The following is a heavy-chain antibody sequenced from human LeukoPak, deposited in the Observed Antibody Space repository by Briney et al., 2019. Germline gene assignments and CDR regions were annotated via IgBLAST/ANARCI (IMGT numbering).Heavy chain of an antibody. CDR1: GYTFTDYY. D-gene: IGHD2-2*01. Sequence: GASVKVSCKASGYTFTDYYMHWVRQAPGQGLEWMGGIIPIFGTANYAQKFQGRVTITTDESTSTAYMELSSLRSEDTAVYYCAREVVVPAANGWFDPWGQGTLVTVSS. V-gene: IGHV1-69*05. CDR2: IIPIFGTA. J-gene: IGHJ5*02. CDR3: AREVVVPAANGWFDP.